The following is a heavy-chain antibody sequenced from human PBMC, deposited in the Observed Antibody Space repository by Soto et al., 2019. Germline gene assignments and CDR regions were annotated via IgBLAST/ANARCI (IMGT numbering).Heavy chain of an antibody. J-gene: IGHJ2*01. D-gene: IGHD3-22*01. CDR1: GYTFTSYG. CDR3: ERVSDYYDSSGLYWYFDL. V-gene: IGHV1-18*04. CDR2: ISAYNGNT. Sequence: QVQLVQSGAEVKKPGASVKVSCKASGYTFTSYGISWVRQAPGQGLEWMGWISAYNGNTNYAQKLQGRVTMTTDTATSTAYMALRSLRSDDTAVYDWERVSDYYDSSGLYWYFDLWGRGTLVTVSS.